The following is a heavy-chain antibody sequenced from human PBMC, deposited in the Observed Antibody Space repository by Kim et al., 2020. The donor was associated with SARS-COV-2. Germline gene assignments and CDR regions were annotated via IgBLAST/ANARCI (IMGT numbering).Heavy chain of an antibody. CDR1: GFTFSSYG. V-gene: IGHV3-30*18. CDR3: AKARGGYSYGFDY. Sequence: GGSLRLSCAASGFTFSSYGMHWVRQAPGKGLEWVAVISYDGSNKYYADSVKGRFTISRDNSKNTLYLQMNSLRAEDTAVYYCAKARGGYSYGFDYWGQGTLATVSS. D-gene: IGHD5-18*01. CDR2: ISYDGSNK. J-gene: IGHJ4*02.